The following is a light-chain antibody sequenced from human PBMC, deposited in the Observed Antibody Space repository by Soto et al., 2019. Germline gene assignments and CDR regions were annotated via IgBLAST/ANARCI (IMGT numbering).Light chain of an antibody. J-gene: IGKJ1*01. Sequence: DIVFTQAPGTLSLSPGERATLSCRASPSVSSNFVAWYQQKPGQAPRLLISGAFNRATGVPDRFSGGGSGTDFTLTISRLEAEDFAVYYCQQYGSAPRTFGQGTKVDIK. CDR3: QQYGSAPRT. V-gene: IGKV3-20*01. CDR2: GAF. CDR1: PSVSSNF.